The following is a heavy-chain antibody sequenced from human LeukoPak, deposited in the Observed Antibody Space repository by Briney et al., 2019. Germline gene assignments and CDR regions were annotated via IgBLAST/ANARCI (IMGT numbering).Heavy chain of an antibody. J-gene: IGHJ4*02. D-gene: IGHD6-6*01. V-gene: IGHV4-59*08. CDR2: VYYSGST. CDR1: GDSISSYY. Sequence: PSETLSLTCTVSGDSISSYYWSWIRQPPGQGLEWIGYVYYSGSTNYNPSLKSRVTISIDTSKNQFSLTLNSVTAADTAVYYCARAYSRSSFDYWGLGTLVTVSS. CDR3: ARAYSRSSFDY.